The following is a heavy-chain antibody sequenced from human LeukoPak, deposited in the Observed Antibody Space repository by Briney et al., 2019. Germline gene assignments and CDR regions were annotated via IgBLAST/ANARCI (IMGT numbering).Heavy chain of an antibody. J-gene: IGHJ4*02. CDR2: VSADGGST. CDR1: GFTFNIFA. Sequence: PGGSLRLSCAASGFTFNIFAINWVRQAPGKGLEYVSAVSADGGSTYYANSVKGRFTISRDNSKNMLYLQMGSLRGDDMAVYYCARRQCTSSSCYLDYWGRELWSPSPQ. CDR3: ARRQCTSSSCYLDY. V-gene: IGHV3-64*01. D-gene: IGHD2-2*01.